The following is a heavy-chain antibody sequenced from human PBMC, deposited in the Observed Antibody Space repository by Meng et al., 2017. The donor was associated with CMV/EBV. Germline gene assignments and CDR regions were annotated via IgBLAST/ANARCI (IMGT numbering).Heavy chain of an antibody. Sequence: GESLKISCAASGFTVSSNYMSWVRQAPGKGLEWVSVIYSGGSTYYADSVKGRFTISRGNSKNTLYLQMNSLRAEDTAVYYCARGSDRDYYGMDVWGQGTTVTVSS. CDR3: ARGSDRDYYGMDV. V-gene: IGHV3-53*01. J-gene: IGHJ6*02. CDR1: GFTVSSNY. CDR2: IYSGGST.